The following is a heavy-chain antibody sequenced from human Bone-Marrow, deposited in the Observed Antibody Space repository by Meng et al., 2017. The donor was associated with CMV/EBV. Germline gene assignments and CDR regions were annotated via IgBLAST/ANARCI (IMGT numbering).Heavy chain of an antibody. D-gene: IGHD6-13*01. V-gene: IGHV3-21*01. CDR2: ISSSSSNI. CDR3: ARVKAAAAKGDDAFDI. J-gene: IGHJ3*02. CDR1: GFTFSSYS. Sequence: GESLKISCAASGFTFSSYSMNWVRQAPGKGLEWVSSISSSSSNIYYADSVKGRFTISRDNAKNTLYLQMNSLRAEDTAVYYCARVKAAAAKGDDAFDIWGQGTMVTVSS.